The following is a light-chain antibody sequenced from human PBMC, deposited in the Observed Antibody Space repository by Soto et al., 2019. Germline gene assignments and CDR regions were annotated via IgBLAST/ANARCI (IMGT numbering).Light chain of an antibody. J-gene: IGLJ1*01. V-gene: IGLV2-11*01. CDR2: DVS. CDR3: CSYAGSYTFV. Sequence: QSVLTQPCSVSGSPGQSVTISCTGTSSDVGVYNYVSWYLQYPGKAPKIMIYDVSKRPSGVPDRFSGSKSDNTASLTISGLQAEDEADYYCCSYAGSYTFVFGIGTKVTVL. CDR1: SSDVGVYNY.